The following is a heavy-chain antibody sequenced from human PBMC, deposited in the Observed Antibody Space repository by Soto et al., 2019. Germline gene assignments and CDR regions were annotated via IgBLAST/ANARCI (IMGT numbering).Heavy chain of an antibody. D-gene: IGHD6-13*01. CDR2: ISGSGGST. Sequence: HPGGSLRLSCAASGFTFSSYAMSWVRQAPGKGLEWVSAISGSGGSTYYADSVKGRFTISRDNSKNTLYLQMNSLRAEDTAVYYCAKSSSEVSSRERGHFDPWGQGTLVTVSS. J-gene: IGHJ5*02. CDR1: GFTFSSYA. V-gene: IGHV3-23*01. CDR3: AKSSSEVSSRERGHFDP.